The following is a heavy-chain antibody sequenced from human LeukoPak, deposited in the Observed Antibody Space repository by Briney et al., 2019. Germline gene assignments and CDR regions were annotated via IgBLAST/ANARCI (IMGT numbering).Heavy chain of an antibody. CDR3: ARDKELLWFGDPGAFDI. D-gene: IGHD3-10*01. J-gene: IGHJ3*02. CDR1: GYTFTGYY. Sequence: ASVKVSCKASGYTFTGYYMHWVRQAPGQGLEWMGWINPNSGGTNYAQKFQGRVTMTRDTSISTAYMELSRLRSDDTAVYYCARDKELLWFGDPGAFDIWGQGTMVTVSS. CDR2: INPNSGGT. V-gene: IGHV1-2*02.